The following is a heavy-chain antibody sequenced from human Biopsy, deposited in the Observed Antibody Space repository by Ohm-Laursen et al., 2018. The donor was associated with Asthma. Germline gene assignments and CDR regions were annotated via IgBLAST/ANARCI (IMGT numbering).Heavy chain of an antibody. CDR2: INPNSGDI. Sequence: SSVKVSCKASGYTFTDYSIHWVRQAPGQGLEWMGRINPNSGDIKYAQRFQGRVTVTRDRSISTAYMELSRLRSDDTAVYYCARDRGYCSGGTCPSWFDPWGQGTLVIVSS. V-gene: IGHV1-2*06. CDR1: GYTFTDYS. D-gene: IGHD2-15*01. CDR3: ARDRGYCSGGTCPSWFDP. J-gene: IGHJ5*02.